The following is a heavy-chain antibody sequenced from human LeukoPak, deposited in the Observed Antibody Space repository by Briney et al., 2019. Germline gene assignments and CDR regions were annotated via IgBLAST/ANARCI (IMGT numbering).Heavy chain of an antibody. Sequence: SETLSLTCAVSGGSISSSNWWSWVRPPPGKGLEWIGEIYHSGSTNYNPSLKSRVTISVDKSKNQFSLKLSSVTAADTAVYYCARDRGFCGGDCYSPHAFDIWGQGTMVTVSS. CDR2: IYHSGST. J-gene: IGHJ3*02. CDR3: ARDRGFCGGDCYSPHAFDI. D-gene: IGHD2-21*02. CDR1: GGSISSSNW. V-gene: IGHV4-4*02.